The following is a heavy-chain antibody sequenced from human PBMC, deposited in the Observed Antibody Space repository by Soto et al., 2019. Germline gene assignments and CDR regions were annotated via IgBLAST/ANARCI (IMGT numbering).Heavy chain of an antibody. Sequence: PGGSLRLSCRASGLAFGNYAMNWVRQVPGRGLEWVAGVSTNGRSTYYADSVRDRFTISRDNSKITVYLEMNSLRAEDTAVYYCAKDRAFNYFYGMDVWGQGTTVTVSS. CDR3: AKDRAFNYFYGMDV. V-gene: IGHV3-23*01. CDR2: VSTNGRST. J-gene: IGHJ6*02. CDR1: GLAFGNYA. D-gene: IGHD3-10*01.